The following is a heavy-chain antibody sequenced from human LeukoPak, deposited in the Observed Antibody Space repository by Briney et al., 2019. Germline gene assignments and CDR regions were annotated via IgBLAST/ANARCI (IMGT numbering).Heavy chain of an antibody. CDR2: INAGNGNT. J-gene: IGHJ4*02. V-gene: IGHV1-3*01. D-gene: IGHD3-22*01. CDR3: ARGNDYYDSSGYYDY. Sequence: ASVKVSCKASGYTFTSYAMHWVRQAPGQRLEWMGWINAGNGNTKYSQKFQGRVTITRDTSASTAYMELSSLRSEDTAVYYCARGNDYYDSSGYYDYWGQGTLVTVSS. CDR1: GYTFTSYA.